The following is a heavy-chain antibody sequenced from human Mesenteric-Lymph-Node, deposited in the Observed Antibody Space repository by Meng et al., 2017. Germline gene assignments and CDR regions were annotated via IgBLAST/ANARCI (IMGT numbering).Heavy chain of an antibody. D-gene: IGHD4-17*01. CDR2: ISTSGSTI. CDR3: ARTTN. J-gene: IGHJ4*02. CDR1: GFTFSSSE. Sequence: LSLTCTASGFTFSSSEMNWVRRAPGKGLEWISYISTSGSTIYYADSVKGRFTISRDNAKNSLYLQMNSLRDEDTAIYYCARTTNWGQGTLVTVSS. V-gene: IGHV3-48*03.